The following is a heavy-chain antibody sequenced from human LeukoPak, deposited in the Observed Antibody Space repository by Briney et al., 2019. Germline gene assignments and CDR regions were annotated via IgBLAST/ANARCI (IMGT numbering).Heavy chain of an antibody. Sequence: SVKVSCKASGGTFSSYAISWVRQAPGQGLEWMGGIIPIFGTTNYAQKFQGRVTITADESTSTAYMELSSLRSEDTAVYYCARGSNSIYSSSWYYYGMDVWGQGTTVTVSS. CDR3: ARGSNSIYSSSWYYYGMDV. CDR1: GGTFSSYA. D-gene: IGHD6-13*01. V-gene: IGHV1-69*01. CDR2: IIPIFGTT. J-gene: IGHJ6*02.